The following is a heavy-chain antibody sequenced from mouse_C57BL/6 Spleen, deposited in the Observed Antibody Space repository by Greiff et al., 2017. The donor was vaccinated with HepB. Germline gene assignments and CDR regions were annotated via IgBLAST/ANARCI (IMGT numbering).Heavy chain of an antibody. CDR2: IYPGSGST. Sequence: QVQLQQPGAELVKPGASVKMSCKASGYTFTSYWITWVKQRPGQGLEWIGDIYPGSGSTNYNEKFKSKATLTVDTSSSTAYMQLSSLTSEDSAVYYCAIEGNYYGSSWYFDVWGTGTTVTVSS. CDR1: GYTFTSYW. J-gene: IGHJ1*03. CDR3: AIEGNYYGSSWYFDV. V-gene: IGHV1-55*01. D-gene: IGHD1-1*01.